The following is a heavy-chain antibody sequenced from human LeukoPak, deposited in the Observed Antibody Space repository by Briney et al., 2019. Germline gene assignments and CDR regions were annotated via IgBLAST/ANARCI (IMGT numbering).Heavy chain of an antibody. V-gene: IGHV3-66*04. Sequence: PGGSLRLSCAASGFIASNKYMSWVRQAPGKGLEWVSTIRSDGTTDYADSVKGRFTISRDDSKNTVYLQMDSLSVEDTAVYSCARRRGGYGEGELDYWGQGTLVTVSS. J-gene: IGHJ4*02. CDR2: IRSDGTT. D-gene: IGHD4-17*01. CDR1: GFIASNKY. CDR3: ARRRGGYGEGELDY.